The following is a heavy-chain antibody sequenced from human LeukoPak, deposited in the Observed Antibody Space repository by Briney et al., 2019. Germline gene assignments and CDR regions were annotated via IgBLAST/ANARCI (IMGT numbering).Heavy chain of an antibody. CDR1: GFTFDDYG. CDR3: ARVLHKRNYDSSTYYGY. Sequence: GGSLRLSCAASGFTFDDYGMSWVRQAPGKGLEWVSGINWNGGSTGYADSVKGRLTISRDNSKNTLYLQMNSLRAEDTAVYYCARVLHKRNYDSSTYYGYWGQGTLVTVSS. D-gene: IGHD3-22*01. V-gene: IGHV3-20*04. J-gene: IGHJ4*02. CDR2: INWNGGST.